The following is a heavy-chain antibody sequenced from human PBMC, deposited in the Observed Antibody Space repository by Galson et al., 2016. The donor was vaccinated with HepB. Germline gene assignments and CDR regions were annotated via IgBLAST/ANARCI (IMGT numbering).Heavy chain of an antibody. CDR2: VFWDDNE. CDR1: GFSLNTGGVN. Sequence: PALVKPTQTLTLTCTFSGFSLNTGGVNLGWVRQPPGKALEWLAPVFWDDNEHYNPSLKSRLSITKDTSNSRVVLTMTNMDPMDTATYFCAHGLYGSPQFYYFGLDIWGQGATVIVSS. J-gene: IGHJ6*02. V-gene: IGHV2-5*02. D-gene: IGHD3-10*01. CDR3: AHGLYGSPQFYYFGLDI.